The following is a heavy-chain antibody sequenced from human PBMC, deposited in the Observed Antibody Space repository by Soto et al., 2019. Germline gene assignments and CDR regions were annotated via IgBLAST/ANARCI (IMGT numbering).Heavy chain of an antibody. CDR3: AKSLPRGYCSGGSCYEDAFDI. D-gene: IGHD2-15*01. CDR2: ISGSGGST. V-gene: IGHV3-23*01. CDR1: GFTISDTY. Sequence: GGSLRLTCAASGFTISDTYMSWVRQAPGKGLEWVSAISGSGGSTYYADSVKGRFTISRDNSKNTLYLQMNSLRAEDTAVYYCAKSLPRGYCSGGSCYEDAFDIWGQGTMVTVSS. J-gene: IGHJ3*02.